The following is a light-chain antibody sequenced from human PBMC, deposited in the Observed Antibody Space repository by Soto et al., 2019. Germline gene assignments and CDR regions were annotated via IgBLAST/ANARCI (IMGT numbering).Light chain of an antibody. J-gene: IGKJ4*01. Sequence: EIVVTHSPGTLSLSPGARSNLSCRAGQSVSSSYLAWYQQKPGQAPRLIIYVASTRAAGIPASFSGSGSGTDFTLTISSLQSEDFGVYYCQHYNRWPLTFGGGTKMDIK. CDR3: QHYNRWPLT. V-gene: IGKV3-15*01. CDR2: VAS. CDR1: QSVSSSY.